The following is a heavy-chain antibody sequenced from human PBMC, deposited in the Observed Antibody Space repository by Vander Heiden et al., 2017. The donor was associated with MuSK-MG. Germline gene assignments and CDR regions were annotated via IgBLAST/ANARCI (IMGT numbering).Heavy chain of an antibody. J-gene: IGHJ4*02. Sequence: QVQLVASGGGVVQPGRSLRLSCAASGFTFSTSALHWVRQAPGEGLEWVAVISYDGSNKFYADSVKGRFTISRDKSKNTLYLQMNSLRAEDTAVYYCARDMTNYYGSGSMGYWGQGTLVTVSS. D-gene: IGHD3-10*01. CDR1: GFTFSTSA. V-gene: IGHV3-30*04. CDR2: ISYDGSNK. CDR3: ARDMTNYYGSGSMGY.